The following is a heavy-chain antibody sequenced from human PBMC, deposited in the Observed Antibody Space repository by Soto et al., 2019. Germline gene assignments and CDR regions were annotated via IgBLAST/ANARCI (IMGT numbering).Heavy chain of an antibody. CDR2: ISYDGSNK. CDR1: GFTFSSYA. J-gene: IGHJ6*02. D-gene: IGHD2-21*02. V-gene: IGHV3-30-3*01. CDR3: ARPRDYYYYNGMDV. Sequence: QVQLVESGGGVVQPGRSLRLSCAASGFTFSSYAMHWVRQAPGKGLEWVAVISYDGSNKYYADSVKGRFTISRDNSKNTLNLQMRRVRAEDTAVYYCARPRDYYYYNGMDVWGQGTTVTVSS.